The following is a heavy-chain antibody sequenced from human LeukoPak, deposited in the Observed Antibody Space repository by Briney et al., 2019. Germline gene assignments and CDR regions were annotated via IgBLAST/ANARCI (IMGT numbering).Heavy chain of an antibody. CDR3: ARGPAMEERDYYYYMDV. Sequence: GGSLRLSCAASGFTFSDYYMSWMRQAPGKGVEGVSYISSSGSTIYYADSVKGRFTISRDNAKNSLYLQMNSLRAEDTAVYYCARGPAMEERDYYYYMDVWGKGTTVTVSS. V-gene: IGHV3-11*01. J-gene: IGHJ6*03. D-gene: IGHD1-26*01. CDR2: ISSSGSTI. CDR1: GFTFSDYY.